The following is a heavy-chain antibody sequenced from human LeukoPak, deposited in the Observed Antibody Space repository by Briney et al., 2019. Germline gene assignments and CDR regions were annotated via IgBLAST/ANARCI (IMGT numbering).Heavy chain of an antibody. Sequence: PGRALRLSCAASRFTFSSYGMHWVRQAPGKGLEWVSYISNGGGTIYYADSVKGRFTISRDNAKNSVFLQMNTLRAEDTAVYYCARDSYMFGSDYWGQGTLVTVSS. CDR3: ARDSYMFGSDY. CDR1: RFTFSSYG. J-gene: IGHJ4*02. V-gene: IGHV3-48*04. CDR2: ISNGGGTI. D-gene: IGHD3-10*02.